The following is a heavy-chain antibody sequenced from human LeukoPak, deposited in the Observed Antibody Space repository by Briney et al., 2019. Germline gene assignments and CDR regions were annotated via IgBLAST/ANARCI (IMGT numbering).Heavy chain of an antibody. J-gene: IGHJ6*04. CDR1: GFTFSSYA. D-gene: IGHD5-18*01. V-gene: IGHV3-30-3*01. CDR2: ISYDGSNK. CDR3: ARVGWIQSLYYGMDA. Sequence: PGRSLRLSCAASGFTFSSYAMHWVRQAPGKGLEWVAVISYDGSNKYYADSVKGRFTISRDNSKNTLYLQMNSLRAEDTAVYYWARVGWIQSLYYGMDAWGKGPTVTVPS.